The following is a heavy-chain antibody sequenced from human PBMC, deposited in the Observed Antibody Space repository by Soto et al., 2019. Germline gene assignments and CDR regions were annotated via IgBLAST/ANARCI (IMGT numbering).Heavy chain of an antibody. D-gene: IGHD5-12*01. J-gene: IGHJ4*02. Sequence: EVQLLESGGGLVQPGGSLRLSCAASGFTFSSYGMSWVRQAPGKGPEWVSAIGDSGVSTYYADSVKGRFTISRDNSKNTLYLQRNSLRAGDTALYYCAKAYSGYDYAPIDYWGQGTLVTVSS. CDR3: AKAYSGYDYAPIDY. V-gene: IGHV3-23*01. CDR2: IGDSGVST. CDR1: GFTFSSYG.